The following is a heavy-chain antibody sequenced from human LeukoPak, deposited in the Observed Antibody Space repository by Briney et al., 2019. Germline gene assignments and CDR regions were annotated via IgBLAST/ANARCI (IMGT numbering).Heavy chain of an antibody. V-gene: IGHV4-59*11. CDR2: ISYIGST. CDR3: ARDLVTVTKGFDI. D-gene: IGHD4-17*01. Sequence: SETLSLTCAVSADSFSSHYWTWIRQPPGKGLEWIGYISYIGSTNYNPSLESRVTISIDTSKNQFSLKLSSVTAADTAVYYCARDLVTVTKGFDIWGQGTMVSVSS. J-gene: IGHJ3*02. CDR1: ADSFSSHY.